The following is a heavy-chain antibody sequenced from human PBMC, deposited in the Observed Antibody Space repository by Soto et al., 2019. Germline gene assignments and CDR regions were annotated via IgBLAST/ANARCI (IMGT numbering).Heavy chain of an antibody. CDR2: IYPGDSDT. V-gene: IGHV5-51*01. J-gene: IGHJ6*02. CDR1: GYSFTSYW. Sequence: GESLKISCKGSGYSFTSYWIGWVRQMPGKGLEWMGIIYPGDSDTRYSPSFQGQVTISADKSISTAYLQWSSLKASDTAMYYCARASGSYYPYYYYGMDVWGQGTTVTVS. CDR3: ARASGSYYPYYYYGMDV. D-gene: IGHD1-26*01.